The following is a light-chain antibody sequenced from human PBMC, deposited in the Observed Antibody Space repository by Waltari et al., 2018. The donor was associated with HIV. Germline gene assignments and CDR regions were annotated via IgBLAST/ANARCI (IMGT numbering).Light chain of an antibody. V-gene: IGKV4-1*01. J-gene: IGKJ1*01. Sequence: DIVMTQSPDSLAVSLGERATINCKSSQSLLYSANNKNYLAWSQQRPGQPPKLLIYWAAARESGVPYRFSGSGSGTDFTLTISSLQADDVAVYDCHQYFSAPWTFGQGTKVEIK. CDR1: QSLLYSANNKNY. CDR3: HQYFSAPWT. CDR2: WAA.